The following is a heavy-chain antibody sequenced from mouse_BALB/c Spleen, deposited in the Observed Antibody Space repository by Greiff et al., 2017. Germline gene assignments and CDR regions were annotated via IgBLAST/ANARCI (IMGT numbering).Heavy chain of an antibody. D-gene: IGHD1-1*02. CDR2: ISDGGSYT. CDR3: ARGGHYDAMDY. Sequence: EVMLVESGGGLVKPGGSLKLSCAASGFTFSDYYMYWVRQTPEKRLEWVATISDGGSYTYYPDSVKGRFTISRDNAKNNLYLQMSSLKSEDTAMYYCARGGHYDAMDYWGQGTSVTVSS. V-gene: IGHV5-4*02. CDR1: GFTFSDYY. J-gene: IGHJ4*01.